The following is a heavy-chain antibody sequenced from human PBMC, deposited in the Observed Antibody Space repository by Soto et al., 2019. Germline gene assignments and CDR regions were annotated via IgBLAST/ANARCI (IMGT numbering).Heavy chain of an antibody. CDR3: ARTDRAIFYGMDV. D-gene: IGHD3-22*01. CDR1: GGSFSAYY. CDR2: IDHSGST. J-gene: IGHJ6*02. V-gene: IGHV4-34*01. Sequence: QVQLQQWGAGLLKPSETLSLTCAVYGGSFSAYYWSCIRQHTGKGLEWIGEIDHSGSTNYNPSLESRVTIAVDTSKNQFSLKVSSVTAADTAVYHCARTDRAIFYGMDVWGQGTTVTVSS.